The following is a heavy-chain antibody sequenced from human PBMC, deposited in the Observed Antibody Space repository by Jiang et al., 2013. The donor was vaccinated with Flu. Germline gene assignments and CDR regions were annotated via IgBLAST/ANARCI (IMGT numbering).Heavy chain of an antibody. J-gene: IGHJ6*02. D-gene: IGHD4-17*01. CDR3: AKETAQRYGDYVGYYYGMDV. Sequence: KGLEWVSGISWNSGSIGYADSVKGRFTISRDNAKNSLYLQMNSLRAEDTALYYCAKETAQRYGDYVGYYYGMDVWGQGTTVTVSS. CDR2: ISWNSGSI. V-gene: IGHV3-9*01.